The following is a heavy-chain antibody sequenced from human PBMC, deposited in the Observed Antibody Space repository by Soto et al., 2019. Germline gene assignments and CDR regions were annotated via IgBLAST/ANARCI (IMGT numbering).Heavy chain of an antibody. CDR2: LFYTGST. Sequence: SETLSLTCIVSGVSINDYYWTWMRQPPGKALEWIGYLFYTGSTNYNPSLKSRVTISGDKSNNHFSLKLNSVTPADTAVYYCARATLAAAKPQFDYWGQGILVTVSS. V-gene: IGHV4-59*13. CDR3: ARATLAAAKPQFDY. CDR1: GVSINDYY. J-gene: IGHJ4*02. D-gene: IGHD6-13*01.